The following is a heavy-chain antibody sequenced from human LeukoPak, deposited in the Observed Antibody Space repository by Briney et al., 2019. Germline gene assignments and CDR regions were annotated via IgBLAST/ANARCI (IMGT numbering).Heavy chain of an antibody. Sequence: PSETLSLTCAVYGGSFSGYYWSWIRQPPGKGLEWIGEINHSGSTNYNPSLKGRVTISVDTSKNQFSLKLSSVTAADTAVHYCARPSHYGRLFDYWGQGTLVTVSS. CDR1: GGSFSGYY. CDR2: INHSGST. D-gene: IGHD3-10*01. J-gene: IGHJ4*02. V-gene: IGHV4-34*01. CDR3: ARPSHYGRLFDY.